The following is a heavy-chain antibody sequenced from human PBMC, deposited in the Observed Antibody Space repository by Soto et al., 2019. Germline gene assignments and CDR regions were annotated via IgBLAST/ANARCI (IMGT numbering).Heavy chain of an antibody. V-gene: IGHV4-61*03. D-gene: IGHD5-18*01. CDR1: GDSIKSGDYY. J-gene: IGHJ5*02. CDR3: ARVPVDTYMIYWSDP. Sequence: LSFTGSVSGDSIKSGDYYWTWLRQAPGEGLQWVGDGYFGGSTNYNPSLKSRVTISLDTSKNHFSLKLRSVTAGDTAVYYCARVPVDTYMIYWSDPWGQGTRVNVSS. CDR2: GYFGGST.